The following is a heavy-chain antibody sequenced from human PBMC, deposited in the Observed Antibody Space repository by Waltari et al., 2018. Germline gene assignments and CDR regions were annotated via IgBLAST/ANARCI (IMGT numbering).Heavy chain of an antibody. CDR3: ARDRGRGLYLES. V-gene: IGHV4-4*02. Sequence: QVKLQESGPGLVKPSGTLSLTCAVSGESVTNHYGWSWVRQSPGRGLEWIGQIQGSGRTNYNPSRESRVPVSLDTSNNHFSLRVTSATAADTAVYFCARDRGRGLYLESWGQGTLVTVSP. CDR1: GESVTNHYG. J-gene: IGHJ4*02. D-gene: IGHD2-15*01. CDR2: IQGSGRT.